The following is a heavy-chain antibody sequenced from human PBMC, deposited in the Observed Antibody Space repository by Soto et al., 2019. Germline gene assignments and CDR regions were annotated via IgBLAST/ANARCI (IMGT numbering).Heavy chain of an antibody. J-gene: IGHJ4*02. Sequence: SETLSLTCAVSGGSISSGGYAWSWIRQPPGKGLEWIGYIYHSGSTYYNPSLKSRVTISVDRSKNQFSLKLSSVTAEDTAVYYCAKDRGRGYDSWGQGTLVTVSS. D-gene: IGHD5-12*01. CDR1: GGSISSGGYA. CDR2: IYHSGST. CDR3: AKDRGRGYDS. V-gene: IGHV4-30-2*01.